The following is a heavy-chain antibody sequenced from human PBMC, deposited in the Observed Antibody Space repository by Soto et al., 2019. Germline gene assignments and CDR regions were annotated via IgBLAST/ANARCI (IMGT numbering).Heavy chain of an antibody. CDR3: ARDGGTTPFDY. V-gene: IGHV4-39*02. Sequence: QLQLQESGPGLVKPSEPLSLTCTLSGDSIRGSNFYWAWIRQPPGQDLEWVGTVYYSGSTYYHPSLKSRVTLSVDPSKNQFSLRLSSVTASDTGTYFCARDGGTTPFDYGGQGIQVAVSS. D-gene: IGHD4-17*01. J-gene: IGHJ4*02. CDR1: GDSIRGSNFY. CDR2: VYYSGST.